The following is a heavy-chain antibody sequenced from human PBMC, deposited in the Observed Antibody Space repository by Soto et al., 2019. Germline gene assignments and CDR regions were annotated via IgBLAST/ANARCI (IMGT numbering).Heavy chain of an antibody. CDR2: IIPTFGTA. J-gene: IGHJ4*02. CDR1: GGTFSSYA. D-gene: IGHD6-19*01. CDR3: ARGVASASAIAVVGTAGFDY. Sequence: QVQLVQSGAEVKKPGSSVKVSCKASGGTFSSYAISWVRQAPGQGLEWMGGIIPTFGTASYAQKFQGRVTITADESTRTAYLELSSLRSEDTAVYYCARGVASASAIAVVGTAGFDYWGQGTLVTVSS. V-gene: IGHV1-69*01.